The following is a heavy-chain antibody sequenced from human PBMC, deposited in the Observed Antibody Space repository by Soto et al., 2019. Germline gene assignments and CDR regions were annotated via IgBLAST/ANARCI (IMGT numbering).Heavy chain of an antibody. CDR1: GYTFTSYD. V-gene: IGHV1-8*01. Sequence: ASVKVSCKASGYTFTSYDINWVRQATGQGLEWMGWMNPNSGNTGYAQKFQGRVTMTRNTSISTAYMELSSLRSEDTAVYYCARSPIAVAGTPFDPWGQGTLVTVSS. CDR3: ARSPIAVAGTPFDP. CDR2: MNPNSGNT. D-gene: IGHD6-19*01. J-gene: IGHJ5*02.